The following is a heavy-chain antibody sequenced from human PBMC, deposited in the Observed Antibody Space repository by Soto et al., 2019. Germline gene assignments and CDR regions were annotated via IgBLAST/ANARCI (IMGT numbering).Heavy chain of an antibody. CDR2: INHSGTV. D-gene: IGHD3-10*01. J-gene: IGHJ4*02. Sequence: QVHLQQWGAGLLKPSETLSLTCAVNGGAFNGYYWTWIRQSPGKWLQWIGEINHSGTVDYNPSLKSRVTCSQDTSKKQFALTLTSVTAADTAAYYCARAGAALVRGSIGGFDYWGQGPLVTVSS. V-gene: IGHV4-34*01. CDR3: ARAGAALVRGSIGGFDY. CDR1: GGAFNGYY.